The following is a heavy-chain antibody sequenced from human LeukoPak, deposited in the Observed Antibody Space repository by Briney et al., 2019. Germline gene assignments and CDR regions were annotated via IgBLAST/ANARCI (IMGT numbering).Heavy chain of an antibody. J-gene: IGHJ4*02. V-gene: IGHV3-53*01. CDR1: GFTVSSYY. CDR3: ARDSVTGSSHYFDY. CDR2: IYSSGST. Sequence: GGSLRLSCAASGFTVSSYYMSWVRKAPGKGLEWVSVIYSSGSTYSADSVKGRFTISRDNSKNTLFLQMNSLRAEDTAVYYCARDSVTGSSHYFDYWGQGTLVTVSS. D-gene: IGHD1-26*01.